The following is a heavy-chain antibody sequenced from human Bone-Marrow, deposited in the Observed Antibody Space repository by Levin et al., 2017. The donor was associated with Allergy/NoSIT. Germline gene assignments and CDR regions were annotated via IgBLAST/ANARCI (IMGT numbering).Heavy chain of an antibody. CDR3: ARDDPTEGNYFDY. Sequence: PGGSLRLSCIGSGFTFRSYGMHWVRQAPGKGLEWMTVITSDGGSKYYADSVKGRFTISRDNSKNTLYLQMNSLTAEDTSMYYCARDDPTEGNYFDYWGQGTLVTVSS. CDR2: ITSDGGSK. V-gene: IGHV3-33*05. CDR1: GFTFRSYG. D-gene: IGHD3-10*01. J-gene: IGHJ4*02.